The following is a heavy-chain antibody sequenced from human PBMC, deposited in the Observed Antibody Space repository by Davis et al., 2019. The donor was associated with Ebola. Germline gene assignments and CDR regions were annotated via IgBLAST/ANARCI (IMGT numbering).Heavy chain of an antibody. CDR1: GGSFSGYY. CDR2: INHSGST. D-gene: IGHD6-19*01. J-gene: IGHJ1*01. CDR3: AFYSSGWDVAEYFQH. Sequence: MPSETLSLTCAVYGGSFSGYYWSWIRQPPGKGLEWIGEINHSGSTNYNPSLKSRVTISVDTSKNQFSLKLSSVTAADTAVYYCAFYSSGWDVAEYFQHWGQGTLVTVSS. V-gene: IGHV4-34*01.